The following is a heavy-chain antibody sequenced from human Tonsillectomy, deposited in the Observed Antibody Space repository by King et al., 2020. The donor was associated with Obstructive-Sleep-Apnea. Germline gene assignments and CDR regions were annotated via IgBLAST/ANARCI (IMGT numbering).Heavy chain of an antibody. CDR3: ACNKERITIVRGVMGAFDI. CDR2: IKQDGGEK. D-gene: IGHD3-10*01. V-gene: IGHV3-7*03. CDR1: GFTFSSYW. J-gene: IGHJ3*02. Sequence: VQLVESGGGLVQPGGSLRLSCAASGFTFSSYWMSLVRQAPGKGLEWVAIIKQDGGEKYYVDSVKGRFTISRDNAENSLYLQMNSLRAEDTAVYYCACNKERITIVRGVMGAFDIWGQGTMVTVSS.